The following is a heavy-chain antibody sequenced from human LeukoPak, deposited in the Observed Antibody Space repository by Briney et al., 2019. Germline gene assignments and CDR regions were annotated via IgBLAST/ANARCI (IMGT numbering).Heavy chain of an antibody. J-gene: IGHJ6*02. Sequence: ASVKVSCKASGYTFTSCGISWVRQAPGQGLEWMGWISAYNGNTNFAQKLQGRVTMTTDTSTSTAYMELRSLRSDDTAVYYCARDIIPADTAMITVGMDVWGQGTTVTVS. CDR1: GYTFTSCG. D-gene: IGHD5-18*01. CDR3: ARDIIPADTAMITVGMDV. V-gene: IGHV1-18*01. CDR2: ISAYNGNT.